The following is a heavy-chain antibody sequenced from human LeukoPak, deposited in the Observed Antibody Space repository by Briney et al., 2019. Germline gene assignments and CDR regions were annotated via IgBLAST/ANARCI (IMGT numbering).Heavy chain of an antibody. Sequence: SETLSLTCAVYGGSFGAYYWSWIRQPPGKGLEWIGEINHSGSTNYNPSLKSRVTISVDTSKNQFSLKLSSVTAADTAVYYCARYGKGRWLTSTRPFWYFDLWGRGTLVTVSS. V-gene: IGHV4-34*01. CDR1: GGSFGAYY. CDR3: ARYGKGRWLTSTRPFWYFDL. CDR2: INHSGST. D-gene: IGHD5-24*01. J-gene: IGHJ2*01.